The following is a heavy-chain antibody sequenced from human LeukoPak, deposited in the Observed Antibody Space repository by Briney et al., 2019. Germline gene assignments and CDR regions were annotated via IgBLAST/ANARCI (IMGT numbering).Heavy chain of an antibody. Sequence: ASVKVSGTTSGYTFSAYYLHWVRQAPGQGLEWMGWINPSSGGTKYVQKFQGRVTMTRDTSISTGYMELSRLRSDDTAVYYCARPIRGSYVEDAFDMWGQATMVTV. CDR3: ARPIRGSYVEDAFDM. D-gene: IGHD1-26*01. J-gene: IGHJ3*02. CDR1: GYTFSAYY. CDR2: INPSSGGT. V-gene: IGHV1-2*02.